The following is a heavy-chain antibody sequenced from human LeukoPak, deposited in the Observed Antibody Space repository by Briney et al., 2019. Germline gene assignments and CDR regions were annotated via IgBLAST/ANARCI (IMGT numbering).Heavy chain of an antibody. CDR1: GGSFSGYY. V-gene: IGHV4-34*01. J-gene: IGHJ6*02. Sequence: SETLSLTCAVYGGSFSGYYWSWIRQPPGKGLEWIGEINHSGSTNYNPSLKSRVTISVDTSKNQFSLKLSSVTAADTAVYYCARQQPGYYYGMDVWGQGTAVTVSS. CDR3: ARQQPGYYYGMDV. D-gene: IGHD6-13*01. CDR2: INHSGST.